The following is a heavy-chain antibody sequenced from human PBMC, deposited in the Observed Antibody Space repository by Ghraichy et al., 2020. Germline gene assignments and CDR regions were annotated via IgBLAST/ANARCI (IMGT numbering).Heavy chain of an antibody. J-gene: IGHJ5*02. V-gene: IGHV1-69*10. D-gene: IGHD3-3*01. Sequence: SVKVSCKASGGTFSSYAISWVRQAPGQGLEWMGGIIPIFGIANYAQKFQGRVTITADKSTSTAYMELSSLRSEDTAVYYCARADSMRWSGGGGHNWFDPWGQGTLVTVSS. CDR1: GGTFSSYA. CDR3: ARADSMRWSGGGGHNWFDP. CDR2: IIPIFGIA.